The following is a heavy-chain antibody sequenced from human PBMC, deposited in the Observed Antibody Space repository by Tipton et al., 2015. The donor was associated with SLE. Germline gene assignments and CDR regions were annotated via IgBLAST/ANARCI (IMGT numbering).Heavy chain of an antibody. D-gene: IGHD3-22*01. CDR3: ARENYMDSSGFDAFDI. J-gene: IGHJ3*02. CDR2: IYYSGST. Sequence: TLSLTCTVSGGSISSSSYYWGWIRQPPVKGLEWIGSIYYSGSTYYNPSLKSRVTISVDTSKNQFPLKLSSVTAADTAVYYCARENYMDSSGFDAFDIWGQATMVFVSS. V-gene: IGHV4-39*06. CDR1: GGSISSSSYY.